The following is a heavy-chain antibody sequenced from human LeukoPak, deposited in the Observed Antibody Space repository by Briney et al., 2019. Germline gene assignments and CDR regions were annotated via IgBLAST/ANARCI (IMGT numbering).Heavy chain of an antibody. D-gene: IGHD3-3*01. V-gene: IGHV1-18*01. CDR3: ARVEDFWCCYQSAGY. J-gene: IGHJ4*02. CDR1: GYTFTSYG. CDR2: ISAYNGNT. Sequence: ASVKLSCKASGYTFTSYGISWVRHAPGQGLEWMGWISAYNGNTNYAQKLQGRVTMTTDTSTSTAYMELRSLRSGGASVYYCARVEDFWCCYQSAGYWGRGTLVTVSS.